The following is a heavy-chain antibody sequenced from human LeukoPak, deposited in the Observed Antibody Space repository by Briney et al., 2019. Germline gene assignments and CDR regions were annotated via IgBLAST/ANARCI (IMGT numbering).Heavy chain of an antibody. V-gene: IGHV3-48*01. D-gene: IGHD1-20*01. J-gene: IGHJ4*02. CDR3: ATGRYNWNDATDY. CDR1: GFTFSSYS. Sequence: GGSLRLSCAASGFTFSSYSMNWVRQAPGKGLEWVSYISSSSSTIYYADSVKGRFTISRDNAKNSLYLQMNSLRAEDTAVYYCATGRYNWNDATDYWGQGTLVTVSS. CDR2: ISSSSSTI.